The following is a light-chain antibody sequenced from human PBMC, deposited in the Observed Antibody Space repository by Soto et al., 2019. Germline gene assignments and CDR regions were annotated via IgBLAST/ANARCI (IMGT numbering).Light chain of an antibody. CDR1: QSVNNY. CDR2: DAS. Sequence: ELVLTQSPATLSLSPGERATLSCRASQSVNNYLAWYQPRPGQAPRLLIYDASNRATGIPARFSGSGSGTDFTLTISSLEPEDFAVYYCQHRNNRPFSFGPGTKVDIK. CDR3: QHRNNRPFS. J-gene: IGKJ3*01. V-gene: IGKV3-11*01.